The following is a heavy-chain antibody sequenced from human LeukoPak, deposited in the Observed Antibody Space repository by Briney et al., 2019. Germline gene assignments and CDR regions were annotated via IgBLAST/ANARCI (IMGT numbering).Heavy chain of an antibody. Sequence: SETLSLTCTASGGSINSSKHYWGWIRQTPGKGLEWIGGIDYSGSTYFNPSLKSRLTMSVDTSKNQFSLKLNSVTAADTAAYYCARENSGSYRQFDYWGQGTLVTVSS. J-gene: IGHJ4*02. D-gene: IGHD1-26*01. CDR3: ARENSGSYRQFDY. CDR1: GGSINSSKHY. V-gene: IGHV4-39*07. CDR2: IDYSGST.